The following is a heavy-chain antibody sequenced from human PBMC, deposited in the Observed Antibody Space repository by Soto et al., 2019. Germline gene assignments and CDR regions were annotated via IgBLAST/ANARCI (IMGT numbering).Heavy chain of an antibody. CDR2: IYYSGST. Sequence: PSETLSLTYTVSGGSISSGDYYWSWIRQPPGKGLEWIGYIYYSGSTYYNPSLKSRVTISVDTSKNQFSLKLSSVTAADTAVYYCARTPPHCSGGSCFPTTWFDPWGQGTLVTVSS. J-gene: IGHJ5*02. D-gene: IGHD2-15*01. CDR3: ARTPPHCSGGSCFPTTWFDP. V-gene: IGHV4-30-4*01. CDR1: GGSISSGDYY.